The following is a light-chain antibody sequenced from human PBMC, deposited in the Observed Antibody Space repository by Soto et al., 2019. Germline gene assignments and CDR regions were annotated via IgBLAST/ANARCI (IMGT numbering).Light chain of an antibody. CDR1: SSDVGGYNY. J-gene: IGLJ2*01. CDR2: EVS. CDR3: SSYAGSNTVV. V-gene: IGLV2-8*01. Sequence: QSALTQPPSASGSPGQSVTISCTGTSSDVGGYNYVSWYKQQSGKAPKLMIYEVSKRPSGVPDRFSGSKSGNTASLTVSGLQAEDEADYYCSSYAGSNTVVFGGGTKLTVL.